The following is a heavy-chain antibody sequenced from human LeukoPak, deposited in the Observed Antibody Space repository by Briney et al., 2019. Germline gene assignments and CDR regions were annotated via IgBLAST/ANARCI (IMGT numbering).Heavy chain of an antibody. V-gene: IGHV4-34*01. Sequence: PSETLSLTCGASGGSFSDYYWSWIRQPPGKGLEWIGEIIHSGATSSNPSLKSRVTISMDPSKNQFSLKPSSVTAADTAVYYCARGRFSVYYFDYWGQGSLVTVSS. D-gene: IGHD3-3*02. CDR1: GGSFSDYY. CDR3: ARGRFSVYYFDY. CDR2: IIHSGAT. J-gene: IGHJ4*02.